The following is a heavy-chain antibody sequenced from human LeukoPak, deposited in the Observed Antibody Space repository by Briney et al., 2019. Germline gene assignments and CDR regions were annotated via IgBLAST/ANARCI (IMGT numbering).Heavy chain of an antibody. Sequence: GGSLRLSCTASGFTFSSYSMTWVRQAPGKGLEWVSAISGSEGSTYYADSVKGRFTISRDNSKNTLYLQMNSLRAEDTAVYYCARGTGYNTGRSVDYWGQGTLVTVSS. CDR2: ISGSEGST. J-gene: IGHJ4*02. CDR1: GFTFSSYS. D-gene: IGHD6-25*01. CDR3: ARGTGYNTGRSVDY. V-gene: IGHV3-23*01.